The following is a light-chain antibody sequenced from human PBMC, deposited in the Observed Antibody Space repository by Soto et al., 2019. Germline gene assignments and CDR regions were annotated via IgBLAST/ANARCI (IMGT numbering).Light chain of an antibody. CDR3: QQYGSSPGT. V-gene: IGKV3-20*01. CDR2: GAS. Sequence: EIVLTQSPGTLSLSPGDRATLSCRASQSVTSNYLAWYQQKPGQAPRLLIFGASIRDTGIPDRFSGSGSGTDFTLIISRLEPEDFAVYYCQQYGSSPGTFGQGTKVDIK. J-gene: IGKJ1*01. CDR1: QSVTSNY.